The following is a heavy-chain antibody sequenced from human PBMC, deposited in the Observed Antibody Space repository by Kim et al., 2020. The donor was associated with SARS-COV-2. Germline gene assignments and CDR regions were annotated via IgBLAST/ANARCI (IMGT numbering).Heavy chain of an antibody. V-gene: IGHV4-31*02. D-gene: IGHD1-1*01. Sequence: NPSLKSRVTISVDTSKNQFSLKLSSVTAADTAVYYCARGALGVGTGIDPWGQGTLVTVSS. CDR3: ARGALGVGTGIDP. J-gene: IGHJ5*02.